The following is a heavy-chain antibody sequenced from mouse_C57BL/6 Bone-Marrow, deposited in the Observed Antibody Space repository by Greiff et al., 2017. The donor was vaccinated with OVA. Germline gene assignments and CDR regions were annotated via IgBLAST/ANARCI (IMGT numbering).Heavy chain of an antibody. V-gene: IGHV1-15*01. CDR3: TREYYGNSWFAY. Sequence: QVQLQQSGAELVRPGASVTLSCKASGYTFTDYEMHWVKQTPVHGLEWIGAIDPETGGTAYNQKFKGKAILTADKSSSTAYMELRSLTSEDSAVYYCTREYYGNSWFAYWGQGTLVTVSA. J-gene: IGHJ3*01. CDR2: IDPETGGT. D-gene: IGHD2-1*01. CDR1: GYTFTDYE.